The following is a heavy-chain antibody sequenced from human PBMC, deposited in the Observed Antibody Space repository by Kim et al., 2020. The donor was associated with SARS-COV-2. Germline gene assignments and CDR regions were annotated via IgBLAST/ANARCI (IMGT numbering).Heavy chain of an antibody. J-gene: IGHJ4*02. CDR2: INHSGST. V-gene: IGHV4-34*01. CDR1: GGSFSGYY. Sequence: SETLSLTCAVYGGSFSGYYWSWIRQPPGKGLEWIGEINHSGSTNYNPSLKSRVTISVDTSKNQFSLKLSSVTAADTAVYYCASLVDYGCDYWRQGTLVTV. D-gene: IGHD4-17*01. CDR3: ASLVDYGCDY.